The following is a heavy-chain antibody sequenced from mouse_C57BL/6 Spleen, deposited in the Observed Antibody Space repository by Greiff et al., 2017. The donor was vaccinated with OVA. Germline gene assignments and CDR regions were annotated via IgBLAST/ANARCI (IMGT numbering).Heavy chain of an antibody. CDR3: AILLRDFDV. J-gene: IGHJ1*03. Sequence: VQLQQPGAELVKPGASVKLSCKASGYTFTSYWMHWVKQRPGQGLEWIGMIHPNSGSTNYNEKFKSKDTLTVDKSSSTAYMQLSSLTSEDSAVYYCAILLRDFDVWGTGTTVTVSS. CDR2: IHPNSGST. CDR1: GYTFTSYW. V-gene: IGHV1-64*01. D-gene: IGHD2-10*01.